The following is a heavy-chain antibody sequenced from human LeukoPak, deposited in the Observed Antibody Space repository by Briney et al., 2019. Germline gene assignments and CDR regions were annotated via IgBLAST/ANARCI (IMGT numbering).Heavy chain of an antibody. CDR1: GFTFGDYA. V-gene: IGHV3-9*01. J-gene: IGHJ4*02. CDR2: ISWNSGSI. Sequence: GGSLRLSCAASGFTFGDYAMHWVRQAPGKGLEWVSGISWNSGSIGYADSVKGRFTISRDNAKNSLYLQMNSLRAEDTALYYCAKDITIAVDSYYFDYWGQGTLVTVSS. D-gene: IGHD6-19*01. CDR3: AKDITIAVDSYYFDY.